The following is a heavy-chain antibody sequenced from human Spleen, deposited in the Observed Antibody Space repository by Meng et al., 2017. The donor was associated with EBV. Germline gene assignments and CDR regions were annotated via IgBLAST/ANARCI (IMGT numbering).Heavy chain of an antibody. CDR2: ISGYTGNT. V-gene: IGHV1-18*01. CDR1: GYTFISDG. J-gene: IGHJ4*02. Sequence: QVQLVQSGAAVKKPGASVKVSCKASGYTFISDGIAWVRQAPGQGLEWMGWISGYTGNTKYAQKFKDRVTVTRDTSTRTAYMELRSLRSDDTAVYYCARADYDFWTGSSPLGDWGQGTLVTASS. D-gene: IGHD3-3*01. CDR3: ARADYDFWTGSSPLGD.